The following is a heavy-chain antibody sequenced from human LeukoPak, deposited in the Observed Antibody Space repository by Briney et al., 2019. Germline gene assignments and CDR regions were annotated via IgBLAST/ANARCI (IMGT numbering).Heavy chain of an antibody. CDR3: AKPARVGAVDY. J-gene: IGHJ4*02. CDR1: GFTFSSYS. Sequence: GGSLRLSCAASGFTFSSYSMNWVRQAPGKGLEWVSSISSSSSYIYYADSVKGRFTISRDNAKNTLYLQMNSLRAEDTAIYYCAKPARVGAVDYWGQGTLVTVSS. CDR2: ISSSSSYI. D-gene: IGHD6-13*01. V-gene: IGHV3-21*04.